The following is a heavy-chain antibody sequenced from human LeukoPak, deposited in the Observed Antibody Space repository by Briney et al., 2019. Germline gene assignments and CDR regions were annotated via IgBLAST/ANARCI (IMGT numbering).Heavy chain of an antibody. CDR2: ISAYNGNT. CDR1: GYTFTSYG. CDR3: AGQSPDYDFWSGYYTLEYFQH. Sequence: ASVKVSCKASGYTFTSYGISWVRQAPGQGLEWMGWISAYNGNTNYAQKLQGRVTMTTDTSTSTAYMELRSLRSDDTAVYYCAGQSPDYDFWSGYYTLEYFQHWGQGTLVTVSS. D-gene: IGHD3-3*01. J-gene: IGHJ1*01. V-gene: IGHV1-18*01.